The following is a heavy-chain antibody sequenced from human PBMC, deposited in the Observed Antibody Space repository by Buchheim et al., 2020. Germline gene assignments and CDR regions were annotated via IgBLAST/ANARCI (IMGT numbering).Heavy chain of an antibody. CDR1: GFPFGGYE. V-gene: IGHV3-48*03. Sequence: EVQLVESGGGLVQPGGSLRLSCAASGFPFGGYEMNWVRQAPGKGLECIAYISASGGRTYYVDSVRGRFTISRDSAKNSLYLQMSSLRVEDTAVYYCATDPHYPSGSYWGRGTL. D-gene: IGHD3-10*01. CDR2: ISASGGRT. J-gene: IGHJ1*01. CDR3: ATDPHYPSGSY.